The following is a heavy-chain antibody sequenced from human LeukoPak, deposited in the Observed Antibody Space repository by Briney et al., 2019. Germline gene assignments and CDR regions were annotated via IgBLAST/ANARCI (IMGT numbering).Heavy chain of an antibody. V-gene: IGHV3-66*01. D-gene: IGHD4-17*01. Sequence: PGGSLRLSCAASGFIISNNYMSWVRQAPGEGLEWVSVIYSDDRTFYADSVKGRFTISRDSSKNILYIQMNSLRAEDTAVYYCARSTYGPFDSWGQGTLVTASS. J-gene: IGHJ5*01. CDR2: IYSDDRT. CDR1: GFIISNNY. CDR3: ARSTYGPFDS.